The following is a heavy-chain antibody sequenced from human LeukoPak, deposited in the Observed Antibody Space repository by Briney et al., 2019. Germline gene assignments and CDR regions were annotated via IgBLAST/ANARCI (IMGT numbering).Heavy chain of an antibody. CDR1: GGSFSGYY. CDR3: AREKYSSSWYGNWFDP. CDR2: TNHSGST. D-gene: IGHD6-13*01. V-gene: IGHV4-34*01. J-gene: IGHJ5*02. Sequence: SETLSLTCAVYGGSFSGYYWSWIRQPPGKGLEWTGETNHSGSTNYNPSLKSRVTISVDTSKNQFSLKLSSVTAADTAVYYCAREKYSSSWYGNWFDPWGQGTLVTVSS.